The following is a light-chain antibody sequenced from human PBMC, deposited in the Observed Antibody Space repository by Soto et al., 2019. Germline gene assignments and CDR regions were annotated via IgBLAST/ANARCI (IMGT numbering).Light chain of an antibody. CDR3: QQRADWTT. V-gene: IGKV3-11*01. CDR2: DAS. CDR1: QGVSSH. J-gene: IGKJ1*01. Sequence: EIVVKQSPATLSLSPGERATLSCRASQGVSSHLAWYQQKPGQAPRLLIYDASNRATGIPARFSGSRSGTDFTLTISSLEPEDFAVYYCQQRADWTTFGQGARWIT.